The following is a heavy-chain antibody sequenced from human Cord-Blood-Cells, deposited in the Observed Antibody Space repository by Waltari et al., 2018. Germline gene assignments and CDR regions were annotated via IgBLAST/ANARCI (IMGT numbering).Heavy chain of an antibody. CDR2: INPSGGST. J-gene: IGHJ3*02. CDR1: GYTFTSYY. D-gene: IGHD1-26*01. Sequence: QVQLVQSGAEVKKPGASVKVSCKASGYTFTSYYMHWVRQAPGQGLEWMGKINPSGGSTSYGQKFQGRVSMTRDTSTSTVYMELSSLRSEDTAVYYCARHGIVGATDAFDIWGQGTMVTVSS. CDR3: ARHGIVGATDAFDI. V-gene: IGHV1-46*01.